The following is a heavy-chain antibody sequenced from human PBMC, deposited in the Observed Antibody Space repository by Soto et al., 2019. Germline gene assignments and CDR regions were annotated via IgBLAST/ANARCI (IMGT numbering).Heavy chain of an antibody. V-gene: IGHV3-66*01. Sequence: EVQLVESGGGLVQPGGSLRLSCAASGFTVSSNYMSWVREAPGKGLEWVSVIYSGGSTYYADSVKGRFTISRDNSKNTLYLQMNSLRAEDTAVYYCARDPYYGGTPYDGMDVWGQGTTVTVSS. CDR1: GFTVSSNY. CDR2: IYSGGST. D-gene: IGHD4-17*01. J-gene: IGHJ6*02. CDR3: ARDPYYGGTPYDGMDV.